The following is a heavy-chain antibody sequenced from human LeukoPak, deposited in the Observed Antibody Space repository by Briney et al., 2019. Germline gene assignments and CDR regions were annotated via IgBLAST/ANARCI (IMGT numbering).Heavy chain of an antibody. CDR2: IYYGGST. D-gene: IGHD1-26*01. J-gene: IGHJ4*02. V-gene: IGHV4-39*07. Sequence: NPSETLSLTCTVSGGSFSSSGDYWGWIRQPPGKGLEWIGVIYYGGSTYYHPSLKSRVTISMDTSKSQFSLRLTSLTAADTAVYYCAGGVGATTYFWGQGTLVTVSS. CDR3: AGGVGATTYF. CDR1: GGSFSSSGDY.